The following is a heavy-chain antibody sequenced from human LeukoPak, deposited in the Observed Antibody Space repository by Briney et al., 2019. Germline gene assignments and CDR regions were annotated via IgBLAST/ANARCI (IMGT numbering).Heavy chain of an antibody. CDR1: GFTFSSYS. CDR2: ISSSSSYI. J-gene: IGHJ4*02. CDR3: AASTVGYDSSATFDY. V-gene: IGHV3-21*01. Sequence: GGSLRLSCAAPGFTFSSYSMNWVRQAPGKGLEWVSSISSSSSYIYYADSVKGRFTISRDNAKNSLYLQMNSLRAEDTAVYYCAASTVGYDSSATFDYWGQGTLVTVSS. D-gene: IGHD3-22*01.